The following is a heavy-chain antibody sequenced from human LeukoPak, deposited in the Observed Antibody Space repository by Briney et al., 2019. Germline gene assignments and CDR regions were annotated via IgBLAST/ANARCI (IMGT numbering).Heavy chain of an antibody. CDR1: GFTFSSYS. CDR2: ISSSSSYI. CDR3: ARDLLHVRWLVLEYHSNAFDI. V-gene: IGHV3-21*01. D-gene: IGHD6-19*01. J-gene: IGHJ3*02. Sequence: PGGSLRLSCAASGFTFSSYSMNWVRQAPGKGLEWVSSISSSSSYIYYADSVKGRFTISRDNAKNSLYLQMNSLRAEDTAVYYCARDLLHVRWLVLEYHSNAFDIWGQGTMVTVSS.